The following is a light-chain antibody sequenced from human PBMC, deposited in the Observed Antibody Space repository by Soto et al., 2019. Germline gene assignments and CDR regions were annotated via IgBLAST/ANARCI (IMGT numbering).Light chain of an antibody. Sequence: QSVLTQPASVSGSPGQSITISCTGTRSNVGSYNFVSWYRQYTGKAPELIIYEVSQRPSTFFNRFSGSKSGNTASLTVSGFQSDDEADYYCCSYAGNNTLVFGGGTKVTVL. CDR3: CSYAGNNTLV. J-gene: IGLJ3*02. CDR1: RSNVGSYNF. V-gene: IGLV2-23*02. CDR2: EVS.